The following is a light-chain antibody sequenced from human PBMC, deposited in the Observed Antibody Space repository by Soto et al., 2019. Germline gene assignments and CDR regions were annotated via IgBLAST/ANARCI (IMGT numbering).Light chain of an antibody. V-gene: IGLV1-51*01. CDR2: DFN. CDR1: TANIGKNY. CDR3: GTWDTKLRARV. Sequence: VLTQPPSVSAGPGQKVTISCSGSTANIGKNYVGWYRQVPRTDPELVIFDFNKRPSGIPDRFSASKSRTSTAMLIPGLQAGDEAVYYCGTWDTKLRARVFGGGTK. J-gene: IGLJ2*01.